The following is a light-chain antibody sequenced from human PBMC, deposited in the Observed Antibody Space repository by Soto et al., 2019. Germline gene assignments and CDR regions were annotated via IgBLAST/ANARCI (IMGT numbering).Light chain of an antibody. CDR3: QLYDSSLLWT. CDR2: GAS. CDR1: QSVTINY. V-gene: IGKV3-20*01. J-gene: IGKJ1*01. Sequence: VLTQSPGTLSLSPGERATLSCRASQSVTINYLAWYQQRPGQAPRLLVFGASGRASGIPDRFSGGGSGTDFTLTIIRLEPEDFAVYYCQLYDSSLLWTFGQGTKVDIK.